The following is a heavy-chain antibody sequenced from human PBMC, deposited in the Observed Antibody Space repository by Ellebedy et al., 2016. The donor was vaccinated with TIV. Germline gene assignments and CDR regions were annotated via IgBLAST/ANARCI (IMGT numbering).Heavy chain of an antibody. CDR2: IDPSASYT. V-gene: IGHV5-10-1*01. CDR1: GYGFTTYW. D-gene: IGHD2/OR15-2a*01. Sequence: GESLKISCKGSGYGFTTYWISWVRQMPGKGLEWMGRIDPSASYTKYSPSFRGHVTFSADKSINTAYLQWGSLEASDTAIYYGARQYLAGLTEYGMDVWGQGTTVTVSS. J-gene: IGHJ6*02. CDR3: ARQYLAGLTEYGMDV.